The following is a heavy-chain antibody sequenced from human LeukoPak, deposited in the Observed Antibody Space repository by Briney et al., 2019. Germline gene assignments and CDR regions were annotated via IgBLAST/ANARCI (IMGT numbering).Heavy chain of an antibody. CDR1: GGSISSGDYY. J-gene: IGHJ5*02. V-gene: IGHV4-30-4*01. CDR3: ARGRGDYGKKFDP. D-gene: IGHD4-17*01. CDR2: IYHSGNT. Sequence: PSQTLSLTCIVSGGSISSGDYYWTWIRQPPGKGLEWIGYIYHSGNTYYNQSLKSRVTISVDTSKNQFSLKLSSVTAADTAVYYCARGRGDYGKKFDPWGQGTLVTVSP.